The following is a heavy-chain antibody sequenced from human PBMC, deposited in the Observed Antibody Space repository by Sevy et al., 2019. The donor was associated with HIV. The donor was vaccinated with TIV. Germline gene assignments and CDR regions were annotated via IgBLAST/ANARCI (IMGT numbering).Heavy chain of an antibody. Sequence: GGSLRLSCVVSGYSFSSYAITWVRQAPGKGLEWVSTINGRGGRTYYADSVKGRFTISRVNPKNTLFLQMINLRVDDTAIYYCAGPDQRIAYAASSFYDNWGQGTLVTVSS. D-gene: IGHD6-6*01. J-gene: IGHJ4*02. CDR1: GYSFSSYA. CDR2: INGRGGRT. V-gene: IGHV3-23*01. CDR3: AGPDQRIAYAASSFYDN.